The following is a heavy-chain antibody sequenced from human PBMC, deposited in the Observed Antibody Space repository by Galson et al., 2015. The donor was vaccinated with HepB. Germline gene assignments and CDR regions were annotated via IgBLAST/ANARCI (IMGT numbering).Heavy chain of an antibody. J-gene: IGHJ3*02. CDR3: AKDMYKTDAFDI. V-gene: IGHV3-9*01. CDR1: GFTFDDYA. Sequence: SLRLSCAASGFTFDDYAMHWVRQAPGKGLEWVSGISWNSGSIGYADSVKGRFTISRDNAKNSLYLQMNSLRAEDTALYYCAKDMYKTDAFDIWGQGTMVTVSS. D-gene: IGHD1-1*01. CDR2: ISWNSGSI.